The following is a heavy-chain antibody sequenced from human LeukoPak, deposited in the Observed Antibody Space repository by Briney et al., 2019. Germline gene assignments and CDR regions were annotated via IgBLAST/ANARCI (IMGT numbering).Heavy chain of an antibody. CDR1: GYTFTSYG. Sequence: ASVKVSCKASGYTFTSYGISWVRQVPGQGLEWMGWISAYNGNTNYAQKLQGRVTMTTDTSTSTAYMELRSLRSDDTAVYYCAREGAPDILTGYWSNWGQGTLVTVSS. CDR3: AREGAPDILTGYWSN. V-gene: IGHV1-18*01. J-gene: IGHJ4*02. D-gene: IGHD3-9*01. CDR2: ISAYNGNT.